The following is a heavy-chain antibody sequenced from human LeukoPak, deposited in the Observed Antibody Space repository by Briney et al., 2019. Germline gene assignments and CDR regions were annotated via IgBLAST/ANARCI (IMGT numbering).Heavy chain of an antibody. CDR2: ISGSGGST. CDR1: RFTFSTYA. CDR3: ARGHYDILTASYKWTPDY. D-gene: IGHD3-9*01. V-gene: IGHV3-23*01. Sequence: GSLRLSCAASRFTFSTYAMSWVRQAPGKGLEWVSAISGSGGSTYYADSVKGRFTISRDNSKNTLSLQMNSLRAEDTAVYYCARGHYDILTASYKWTPDYWGQGILVTVSS. J-gene: IGHJ4*02.